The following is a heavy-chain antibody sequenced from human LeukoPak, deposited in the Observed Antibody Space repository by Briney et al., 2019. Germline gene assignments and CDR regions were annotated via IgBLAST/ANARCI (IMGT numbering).Heavy chain of an antibody. CDR3: ARQESVVSYFDY. J-gene: IGHJ4*02. CDR1: GFTFNNYA. Sequence: QPGGSLRLSCAASGFTFNNYAMSWVRQAPGKGLEWVSGISGSGGNTYYADSVKGRFTISRDNSKNTLYLQMNSLRAEDTAVYYCARQESVVSYFDYWGQGTLVTVSS. V-gene: IGHV3-23*01. CDR2: ISGSGGNT.